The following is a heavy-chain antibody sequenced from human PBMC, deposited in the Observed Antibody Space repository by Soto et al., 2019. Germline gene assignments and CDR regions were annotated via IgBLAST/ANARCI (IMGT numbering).Heavy chain of an antibody. J-gene: IGHJ4*02. CDR3: ARNTPNYNAGTYYSGKSPLNY. CDR2: IYYSGST. Sequence: LSLTCTVSGGSVSSDSYYWSWIRQPPGKGLEWIGYIYYSGSTKYNPSLKSRVTISVDTSKNQFSLKLSSVTAADTTLYNCARNTPNYNAGTYYSGKSPLNYWGQGT. CDR1: GGSVSSDSYY. D-gene: IGHD3-10*01. V-gene: IGHV4-61*01.